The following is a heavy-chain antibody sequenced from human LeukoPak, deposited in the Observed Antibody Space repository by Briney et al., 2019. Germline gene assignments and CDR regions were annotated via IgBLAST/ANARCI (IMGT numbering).Heavy chain of an antibody. CDR1: GGSFSGYY. D-gene: IGHD2-2*01. J-gene: IGHJ4*02. Sequence: PSETLSLTCAVSGGSFSGYYWSWIRQPPGKGLEWIGEINHSGSNNYNPSLKSRVTISVDTSKNQFSLKLSSVTAADTAVYYCARHVTRSKLYYWGQGTLVTVSS. CDR3: ARHVTRSKLYY. V-gene: IGHV4-34*01. CDR2: INHSGSN.